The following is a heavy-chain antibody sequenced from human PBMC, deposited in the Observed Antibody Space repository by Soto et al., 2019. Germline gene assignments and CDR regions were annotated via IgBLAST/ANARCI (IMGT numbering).Heavy chain of an antibody. CDR2: ISNDGSDE. J-gene: IGHJ4*02. CDR1: GFTFRKFG. D-gene: IGHD2-21*02. V-gene: IGHV3-30*18. CDR3: AKDRRKWGDSPFEK. Sequence: QVQLVESGGGVVQPGRSLRLSCEASGFTFRKFGMPWLRQAPGRGLEWVAGISNDGSDECYVESVKGRFNSSIDNYKITLSLKMNSLRFEDTAVYFCAKDRRKWGDSPFEKWGQGTLVTVSS.